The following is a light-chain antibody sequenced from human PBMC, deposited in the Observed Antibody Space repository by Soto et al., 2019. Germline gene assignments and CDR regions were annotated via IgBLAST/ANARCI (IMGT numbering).Light chain of an antibody. V-gene: IGLV2-14*03. CDR2: EVS. CDR3: SSYTTSSTRV. CDR1: SSDVGAYDF. J-gene: IGLJ1*01. Sequence: QSALAQPASVSGSPGQSITISRTGTSSDVGAYDFVSWYQQHPDKAPKLMIYEVSNRPSGVSYRFSGSKSVNTATLTISGLQAEDEADYYCSSYTTSSTRVFGTGTKVTVL.